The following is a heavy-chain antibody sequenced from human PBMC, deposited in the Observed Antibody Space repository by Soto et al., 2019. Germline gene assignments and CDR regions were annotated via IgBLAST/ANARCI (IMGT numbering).Heavy chain of an antibody. CDR1: GYTFTTYG. CDR2: IGAYNGNT. J-gene: IGHJ4*02. CDR3: ERDPVAGTYFDY. V-gene: IGHV1-18*01. Sequence: ASVKVSCKASGYTFTTYGISWVRQDHGQGREGMGWIGAYNGNTNYAQKLQGRGTMTTDTATSTAYMELRSRRDDEAGGDYGERDPVAGTYFDYSGQGTLVTVSS. D-gene: IGHD6-19*01.